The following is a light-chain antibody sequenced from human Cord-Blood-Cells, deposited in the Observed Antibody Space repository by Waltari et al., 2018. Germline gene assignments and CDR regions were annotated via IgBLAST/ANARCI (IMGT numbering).Light chain of an antibody. V-gene: IGKV4-1*01. J-gene: IGKJ4*01. CDR3: QQYYSSPLT. CDR1: QSVFYRSKNKNY. CDR2: WPS. Sequence: LLTWSRESLAGAPCRRATIPCTWSQSVFYRSKNKNYLAWYPKKPGQPPTLLMYWPSTREPRVPDRLSCSVSVTEFTLTISSLQAEEVPVYYCQQYYSSPLTFGRGTKVEIK.